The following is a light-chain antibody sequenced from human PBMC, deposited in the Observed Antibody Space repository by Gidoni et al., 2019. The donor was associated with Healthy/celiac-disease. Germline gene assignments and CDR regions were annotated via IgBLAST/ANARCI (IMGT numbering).Light chain of an antibody. V-gene: IGKV3-20*01. CDR2: GAS. J-gene: IGKJ3*01. CDR3: QQYGSSPIT. Sequence: DIVLTQSPGTLSLSPGERATISCRASQSVSSSYLAWYQHKPGQAPRLLIYGASSRATGIPDRFSGSGSGTDFTLTISRLDPEDFAVYYCQQYGSSPITFGPXTKVDIK. CDR1: QSVSSSY.